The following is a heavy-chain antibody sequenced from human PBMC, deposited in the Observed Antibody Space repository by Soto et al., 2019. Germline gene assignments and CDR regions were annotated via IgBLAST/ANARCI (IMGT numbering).Heavy chain of an antibody. CDR1: GGSISSYY. J-gene: IGHJ5*02. V-gene: IGHV4-59*08. CDR3: ARHENTGVPWLDL. CDR2: IYYSGST. Sequence: SETLSLTCTVSGGSISSYYWSWIRQPPGKGLEWIGYIYYSGSTNYNPSLKSRVTISVDTSKNQFSLKLSSVTAADTAVYYGARHENTGVPWLDLWGQGTLVTCSS. D-gene: IGHD2-8*02.